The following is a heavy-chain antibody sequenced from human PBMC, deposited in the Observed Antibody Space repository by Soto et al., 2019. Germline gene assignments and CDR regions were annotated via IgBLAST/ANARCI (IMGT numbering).Heavy chain of an antibody. CDR2: ISGSSDNI. CDR3: VRDSARIVVVPRVDGDNWLDP. CDR1: GFTFSDYF. V-gene: IGHV3-11*06. Sequence: GGSLRLSCAASGFTFSDYFMSWIRQAPGKGLEWVSFISGSSDNIKYADSVKGRFTISRDNAKNSLYLQMNSLRAEDTAVYYCVRDSARIVVVPRVDGDNWLDPWGQGTLVTVST. J-gene: IGHJ5*02. D-gene: IGHD2-2*01.